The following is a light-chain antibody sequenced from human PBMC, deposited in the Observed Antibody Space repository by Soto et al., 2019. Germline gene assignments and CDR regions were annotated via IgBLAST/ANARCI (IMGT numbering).Light chain of an antibody. CDR3: SSYTSSVTYVV. J-gene: IGLJ2*01. CDR2: DVS. V-gene: IGLV2-14*01. Sequence: QSALTQPASVSGSPGQSITISCTGTSSDVGGYKYVSWYQQHPGKAPKLMIYDVSNRPSGVSNRFSGSKSGNTASLTISGLQAEDEADYYCSSYTSSVTYVVFGGGTKVTVL. CDR1: SSDVGGYKY.